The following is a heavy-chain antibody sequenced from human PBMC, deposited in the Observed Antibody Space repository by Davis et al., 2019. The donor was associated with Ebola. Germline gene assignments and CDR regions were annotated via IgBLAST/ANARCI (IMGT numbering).Heavy chain of an antibody. CDR1: GGSISSSSYY. Sequence: MPGGSLRLSCTVSGGSISSSSYYWGWIRQPPGKGLEWIGSIYYSGSTNYNPSLKSRVTISVDTSKNQFSLKLSSVTAADTAVYYCARERYFDWLPRYYFDYWGQGTLVTVSS. D-gene: IGHD3-9*01. CDR3: ARERYFDWLPRYYFDY. J-gene: IGHJ4*02. V-gene: IGHV4-39*07. CDR2: IYYSGST.